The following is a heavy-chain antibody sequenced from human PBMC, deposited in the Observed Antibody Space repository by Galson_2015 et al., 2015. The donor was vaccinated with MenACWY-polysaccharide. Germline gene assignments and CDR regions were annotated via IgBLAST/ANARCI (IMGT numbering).Heavy chain of an antibody. CDR1: GIRFSGSG. CDR2: IQYDGSNK. CDR3: AREGSRIVFHAFDI. Sequence: SLRLSCAASGIRFSGSGMHWVRQAPGKGLEWVAVIQYDGSNKVYADSVKGRFTISRDNSRNTVLLEMNTLGVEDTAVYYCAREGSRIVFHAFDIWGQGTMVTVSS. J-gene: IGHJ3*02. V-gene: IGHV3-33*01. D-gene: IGHD2-2*01.